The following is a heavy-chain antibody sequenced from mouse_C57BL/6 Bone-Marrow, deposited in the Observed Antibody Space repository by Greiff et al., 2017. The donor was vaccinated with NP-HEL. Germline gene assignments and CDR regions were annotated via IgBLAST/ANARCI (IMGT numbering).Heavy chain of an antibody. CDR3: AREGVINTVVEGAWGDFDV. Sequence: QVQLQQPGAELVMPGASVKLSCKASGYTFTSYWMHWVKQRPGQGLEWIGEIDPTDSNTNYNQKFKGKATLTVDKSSSTAYMQLSSLTSEDSAVYYSAREGVINTVVEGAWGDFDVGGTGTTVTVSA. V-gene: IGHV1-69*01. CDR2: IDPTDSNT. CDR1: GYTFTSYW. J-gene: IGHJ1*03. D-gene: IGHD1-1*01.